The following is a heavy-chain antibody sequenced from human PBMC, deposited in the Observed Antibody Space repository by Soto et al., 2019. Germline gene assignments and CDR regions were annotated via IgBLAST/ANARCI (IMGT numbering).Heavy chain of an antibody. CDR1: GFTFGDYA. V-gene: IGHV3-49*03. CDR2: IRSKGYGGTT. CDR3: SRAGVVVVAATYDP. J-gene: IGHJ5*02. Sequence: PGGSLRLSCTASGFTFGDYAMSWFRQAPGKGLEWVGFIRSKGYGGTTEYAASVKGRFSISRDDSKSIAYLQMNSLKTEDTAVYYCSRAGVVVVAATYDPWGQGTLVTGS. D-gene: IGHD2-15*01.